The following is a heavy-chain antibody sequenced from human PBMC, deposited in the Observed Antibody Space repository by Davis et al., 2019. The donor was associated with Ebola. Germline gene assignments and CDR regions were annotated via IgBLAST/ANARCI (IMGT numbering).Heavy chain of an antibody. CDR1: GFTFSSYA. CDR3: AKDIVGGEGDYFDH. CDR2: IRSNSGNT. D-gene: IGHD2-21*01. V-gene: IGHV3-23*01. Sequence: GESLKISCAASGFTFSSYAMSWVRQAPGKGLEWVAGIRSNSGNTYYADSVKGRFTISRDNSKNTLYLQMNSLRVEDTGIYYCAKDIVGGEGDYFDHWGQGTPVTVSS. J-gene: IGHJ4*02.